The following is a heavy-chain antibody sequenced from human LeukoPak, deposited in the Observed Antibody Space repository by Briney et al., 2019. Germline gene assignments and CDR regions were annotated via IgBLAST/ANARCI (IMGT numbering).Heavy chain of an antibody. Sequence: GGSLRLSCAASGLTVRTTYMTGVGQAPGKGVEWVSVLYSGGGTYYADSVKGRFTISRLNSNNTVYLQMNTLRPEDTAVYYCARSVTTAFYWFFDLWGRGALVTVSS. CDR2: LYSGGGT. D-gene: IGHD4-17*01. J-gene: IGHJ2*01. CDR1: GLTVRTTY. CDR3: ARSVTTAFYWFFDL. V-gene: IGHV3-53*04.